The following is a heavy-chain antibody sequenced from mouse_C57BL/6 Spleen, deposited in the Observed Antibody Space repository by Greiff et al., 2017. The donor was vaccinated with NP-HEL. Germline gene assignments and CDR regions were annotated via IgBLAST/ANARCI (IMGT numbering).Heavy chain of an antibody. CDR2: IWSGGST. Sequence: QVQLQQSGPGLVQPSQSLSITCTVSGFSLTSYGVHWVRQSPGKGLEWLGVIWSGGSTDYNAAFISRKRNSKDNSKSQVFFKMNSLQADDTAIYYCAIFRGDYYGSLYFDDWGQGTTLTVSS. CDR1: GFSLTSYG. D-gene: IGHD1-1*01. J-gene: IGHJ2*01. V-gene: IGHV2-2*01. CDR3: AIFRGDYYGSLYFDD.